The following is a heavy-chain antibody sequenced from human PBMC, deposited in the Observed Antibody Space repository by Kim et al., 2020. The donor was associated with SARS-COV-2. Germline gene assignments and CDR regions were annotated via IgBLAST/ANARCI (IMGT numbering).Heavy chain of an antibody. CDR1: GYSFTSYW. V-gene: IGHV5-51*01. D-gene: IGHD6-13*01. CDR2: IYPGDSDT. J-gene: IGHJ5*02. Sequence: GESLKISCKGSGYSFTSYWIGWVRQMPGKGLEWMGIIYPGDSDTRYSPSFQGQVTISADKSISTAYLQWSSLKASDTAMYYCARLRLSEAAGGKKGNWFDPWGQGTLVTVSS. CDR3: ARLRLSEAAGGKKGNWFDP.